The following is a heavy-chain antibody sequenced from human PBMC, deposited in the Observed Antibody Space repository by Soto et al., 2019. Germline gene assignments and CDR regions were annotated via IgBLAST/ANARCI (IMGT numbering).Heavy chain of an antibody. CDR3: ARAPASGSYWFDP. CDR1: GGSISSGGYY. J-gene: IGHJ5*02. CDR2: IYYSGST. D-gene: IGHD1-26*01. Sequence: SETMSLTCTVSGGSISSGGYYWSWIRQHPGNGLEWIGYIYYSGSTYYNPSLKSRVTISVDTSKNQFSLKLSSVTAADTAVYYCARAPASGSYWFDPWGQGTLVTVSS. V-gene: IGHV4-31*03.